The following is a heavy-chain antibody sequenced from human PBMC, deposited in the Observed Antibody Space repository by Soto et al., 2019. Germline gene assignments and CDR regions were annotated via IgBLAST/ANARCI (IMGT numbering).Heavy chain of an antibody. CDR1: GGSISSYY. J-gene: IGHJ5*02. CDR3: ARGQDERIAAAGHYNWFDP. V-gene: IGHV4-59*01. Sequence: SETLSLTCTVSGGSISSYYWSWIRQPPGKGLEWIGYIYYSGSTNYNPSLKSRVTISVDTSKNQFSLKLSSVTAADTAVYYCARGQDERIAAAGHYNWFDPWGQGTLVTVSS. D-gene: IGHD6-13*01. CDR2: IYYSGST.